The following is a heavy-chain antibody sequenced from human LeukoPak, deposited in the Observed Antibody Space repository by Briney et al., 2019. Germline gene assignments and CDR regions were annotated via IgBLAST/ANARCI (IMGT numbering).Heavy chain of an antibody. J-gene: IGHJ4*02. V-gene: IGHV3-66*01. CDR1: GFTVTNNY. CDR3: ARESSGSYFFY. Sequence: GSLRLSCAASGFTVTNNYMSWVRQAPGKGLEWVSVIYSGSNTYYADSVKGRFTISRDNSKNALYLQMNSLRVEDTAVYYCARESSGSYFFYWGQGTLVTVSS. D-gene: IGHD1-26*01. CDR2: IYSGSNT.